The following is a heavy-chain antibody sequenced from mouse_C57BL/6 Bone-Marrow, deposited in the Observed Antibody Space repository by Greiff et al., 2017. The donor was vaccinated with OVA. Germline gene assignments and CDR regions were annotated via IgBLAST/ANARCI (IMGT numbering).Heavy chain of an antibody. D-gene: IGHD2-5*01. CDR2: IYPRSGNT. CDR3: ARYPYYSNFYWYFDV. Sequence: VQLQQSGAELARPGASVKLSCKASGYTFTSYGISWVKQRTGQGLEWIGEIYPRSGNTYYNEKFKGKATLTADKSSSTAYMELRSLTSEDSAVYFCARYPYYSNFYWYFDVWGTGTTVTVSS. CDR1: GYTFTSYG. J-gene: IGHJ1*03. V-gene: IGHV1-81*01.